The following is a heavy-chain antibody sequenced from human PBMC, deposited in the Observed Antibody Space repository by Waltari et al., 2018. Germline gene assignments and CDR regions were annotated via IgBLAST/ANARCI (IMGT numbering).Heavy chain of an antibody. CDR3: ASSVYSSSSRPDY. CDR1: GYSFTSYW. CDR2: IYPGDSET. V-gene: IGHV5-51*01. J-gene: IGHJ4*02. D-gene: IGHD6-6*01. Sequence: EVQLVQSGAEVKKPGESLTISCKGSGYSFTSYWIGWVRQMPGKGLEWMGIIYPGDSETRYSPSFQGQVTISADKSISTAYLQWSSLKASDTAMYYCASSVYSSSSRPDYWGQGTLVTVSS.